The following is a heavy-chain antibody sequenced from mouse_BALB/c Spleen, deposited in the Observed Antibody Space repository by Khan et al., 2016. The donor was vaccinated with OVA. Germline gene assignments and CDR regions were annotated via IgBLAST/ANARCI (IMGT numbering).Heavy chain of an antibody. V-gene: IGHV3-2*02. Sequence: EVELVESGPGLVKPSQSLSLTCTVTGYSITSDYAWNWLRQFPGNKLEWMGYISYSGRTSYNPSLKSRISITRDTSKNQFFLQLNSVTTEDTATYYCARSVTITTVVATDFDYWDQGTTLTVSS. CDR1: GYSITSDYA. CDR2: ISYSGRT. D-gene: IGHD1-1*01. CDR3: ARSVTITTVVATDFDY. J-gene: IGHJ2*01.